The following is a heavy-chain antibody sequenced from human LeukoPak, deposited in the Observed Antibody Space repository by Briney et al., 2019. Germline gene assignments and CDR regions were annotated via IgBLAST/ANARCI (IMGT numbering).Heavy chain of an antibody. CDR1: GGSISSGSYY. D-gene: IGHD3-22*01. V-gene: IGHV4-30-2*01. Sequence: SETLSLTCTVSGGSISSGSYYWSWIRQPPGKGLEWIGYIYHSGSTYYNPSLKSRVTISVDRSKNQFSLKLSSVTAADTAVYYCARLPSYYYDSSSYYLEWFDPWGQGTLVTVSS. CDR3: ARLPSYYYDSSSYYLEWFDP. CDR2: IYHSGST. J-gene: IGHJ5*02.